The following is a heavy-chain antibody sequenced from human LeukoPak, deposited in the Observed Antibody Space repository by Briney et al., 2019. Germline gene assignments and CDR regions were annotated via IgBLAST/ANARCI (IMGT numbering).Heavy chain of an antibody. J-gene: IGHJ4*02. D-gene: IGHD4-11*01. CDR1: GVTLCSSS. CDR3: ARDADSNYDDY. Sequence: GGSLRLSCAAPGVTLCSSSMYWVRDGLGEGLEWVSYISSSSSTIYYADSVKGRFTISRDNAKNSLYLQMNSLRAEDTAVYYCARDADSNYDDYWGQGTLVTVSS. CDR2: ISSSSSTI. V-gene: IGHV3-48*04.